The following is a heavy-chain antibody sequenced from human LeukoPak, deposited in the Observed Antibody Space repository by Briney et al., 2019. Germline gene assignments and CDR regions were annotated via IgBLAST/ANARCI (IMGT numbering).Heavy chain of an antibody. J-gene: IGHJ4*02. CDR2: ISSSGSTI. CDR3: ARDLIGIAAIESDY. V-gene: IGHV3-48*03. CDR1: GFTFSSYE. D-gene: IGHD6-13*01. Sequence: PGGSLRLSCAASGFTFSSYEMNWVRQAPGKGLEWVSYISSSGSTIYYADSVKGRFTISRDNAKNSLYLQMNSLRAEDTAVYYCARDLIGIAAIESDYWGQGTLVTISS.